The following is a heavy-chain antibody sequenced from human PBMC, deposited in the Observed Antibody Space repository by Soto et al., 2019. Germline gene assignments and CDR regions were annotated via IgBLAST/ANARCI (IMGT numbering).Heavy chain of an antibody. Sequence: GESLKISCAASGFTFRSYGSHWVRQAPGKGLEWVALIWFDGSKKYYVDSVKGRFAVSRDNSKNTLYLQMNSLRVEDTAVYYCAKENSDNDIYYYMDVWGKGTTVTVSS. CDR1: GFTFRSYG. CDR2: IWFDGSKK. V-gene: IGHV3-33*06. CDR3: AKENSDNDIYYYMDV. D-gene: IGHD3-9*01. J-gene: IGHJ6*03.